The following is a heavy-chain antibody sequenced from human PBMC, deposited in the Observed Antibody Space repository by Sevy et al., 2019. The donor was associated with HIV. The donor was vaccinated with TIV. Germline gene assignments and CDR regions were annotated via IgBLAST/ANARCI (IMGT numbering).Heavy chain of an antibody. CDR1: GFTFRNFW. V-gene: IGHV3-7*01. Sequence: GGSLRLSCAVSGFTFRNFWMSWVRQAPGKGLEWVANIRQDGSEKYYVDSVRGRFTISRDNAKNSLFLQLNSLRADDTVIYYCAKSYFGSGTRYGMGLWGRGTMVTVSS. CDR3: AKSYFGSGTRYGMGL. J-gene: IGHJ6*02. D-gene: IGHD3-10*01. CDR2: IRQDGSEK.